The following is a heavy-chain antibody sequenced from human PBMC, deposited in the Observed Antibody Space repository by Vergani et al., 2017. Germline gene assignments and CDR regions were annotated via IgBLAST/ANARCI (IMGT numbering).Heavy chain of an antibody. CDR1: GYSFTSYW. D-gene: IGHD3-3*02. CDR2: IYPGDSDT. CDR3: ARHVSQIYYYYGMDV. J-gene: IGHJ6*02. V-gene: IGHV5-51*01. Sequence: EVQLVPSGAEVKTPGESLKISCKGSGYSFTSYWIGWVRQMPGKGLEWMGIIYPGDSDTRYSPSFQGQVTISADKSISTAYLQWSSLKASDTAMYYCARHVSQIYYYYGMDVWGQGTTVTVSS.